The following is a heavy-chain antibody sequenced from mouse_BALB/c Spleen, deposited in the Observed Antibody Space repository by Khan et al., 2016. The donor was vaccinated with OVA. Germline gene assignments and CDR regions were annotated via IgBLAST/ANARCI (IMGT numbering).Heavy chain of an antibody. J-gene: IGHJ1*01. CDR3: ARRAYYANWYFDV. CDR1: GYSITSDYA. Sequence: EVQLQESGPGLVTPSQSLSLTCTVTGYSITSDYAWNWIRQFPGNKLEWMGYISYSGSTSYNPSLKSRISITRDTSKNQFFLQLNSVTTGDTATYYCARRAYYANWYFDVWGAGTTVTVSS. CDR2: ISYSGST. D-gene: IGHD1-1*02. V-gene: IGHV3-2*02.